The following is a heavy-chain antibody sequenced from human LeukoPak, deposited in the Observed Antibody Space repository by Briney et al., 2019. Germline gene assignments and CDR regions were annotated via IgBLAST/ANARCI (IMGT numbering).Heavy chain of an antibody. Sequence: SETLSLTCTVSGGSISSYYWSWIRQPPGKGLEWIGYIYYSGSTNYNPSLKSRVTISVDTSKNQLSLKLSSVTAADTAVYYCARDSFLWFGELGLFDYWGQGTLVTVSS. V-gene: IGHV4-59*01. D-gene: IGHD3-10*01. CDR3: ARDSFLWFGELGLFDY. CDR1: GGSISSYY. CDR2: IYYSGST. J-gene: IGHJ4*02.